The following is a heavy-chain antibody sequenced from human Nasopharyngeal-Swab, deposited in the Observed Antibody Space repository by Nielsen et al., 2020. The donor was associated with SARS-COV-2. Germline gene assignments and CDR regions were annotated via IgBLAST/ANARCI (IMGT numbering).Heavy chain of an antibody. Sequence: ASVKVSCKASGYTFTSYAMHWVRQAPGQRLEWMGWINAGNGNTKYSQKFQGRVTITRDTSASTAYMELSSLRSEDTAVYYCARDWVGATASLDYWGQGTLVTVSS. CDR2: INAGNGNT. CDR1: GYTFTSYA. D-gene: IGHD4/OR15-4a*01. V-gene: IGHV1-3*01. CDR3: ARDWVGATASLDY. J-gene: IGHJ4*02.